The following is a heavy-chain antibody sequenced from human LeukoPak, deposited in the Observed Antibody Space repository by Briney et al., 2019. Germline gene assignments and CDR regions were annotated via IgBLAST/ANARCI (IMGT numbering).Heavy chain of an antibody. CDR3: TRPDGGYAY. Sequence: GESLKISCKGSGYSFTTHWIGWVRQMPGKGLEWTGIIYPGDSDTTYSPSFQGQVTFSVDKSISTAYLQWSSLKATDTAIYYCTRPDGGYAYWGQGTLVTVSS. CDR1: GYSFTTHW. V-gene: IGHV5-51*01. D-gene: IGHD5-12*01. J-gene: IGHJ4*02. CDR2: IYPGDSDT.